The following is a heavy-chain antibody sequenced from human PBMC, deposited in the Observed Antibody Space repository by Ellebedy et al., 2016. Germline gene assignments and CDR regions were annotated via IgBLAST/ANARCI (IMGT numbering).Heavy chain of an antibody. CDR2: MNPNSGGT. CDR3: ARVRMVRGVTRNWFDP. J-gene: IGHJ5*02. V-gene: IGHV1-2*02. Sequence: ASVKVSXKASGYTFTSYDINWVRQATGQGLEWMGWMNPNSGGTNYAQKFQGRVTMTRDTSISTAYMELSRLRSDDTAVYYCARVRMVRGVTRNWFDPWGQGTLVTVSS. CDR1: GYTFTSYD. D-gene: IGHD3-10*01.